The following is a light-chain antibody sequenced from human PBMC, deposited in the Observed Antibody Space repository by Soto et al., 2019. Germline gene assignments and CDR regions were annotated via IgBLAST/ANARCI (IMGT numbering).Light chain of an antibody. CDR3: QQHNLYPET. V-gene: IGKV1-9*01. CDR2: AAS. J-gene: IGKJ1*01. Sequence: DIQLTQSPSFLSASVGDRVTITCRASQGISSYLAWYQQKPGKAPKLLIYAASTLQSGVPSRFSGSGSGTEFTLTISSLQPEDFATYYCQQHNLYPETFGQGTKVDIK. CDR1: QGISSY.